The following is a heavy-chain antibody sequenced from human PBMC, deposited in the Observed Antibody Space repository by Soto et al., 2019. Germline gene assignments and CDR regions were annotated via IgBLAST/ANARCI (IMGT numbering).Heavy chain of an antibody. CDR3: ARATTGSSGRHYDFWSGYYPNWFDP. J-gene: IGHJ5*02. V-gene: IGHV1-2*04. Sequence: ASVKVSCKASGYTFTGYYMHWVRQAPGQGLEWMGWINPNSGGTNYAQKFQGWVTMTRDTSISTAYMELSRLRSDDTAVYYCARATTGSSGRHYDFWSGYYPNWFDPWGQGTLVTVSS. CDR1: GYTFTGYY. CDR2: INPNSGGT. D-gene: IGHD3-3*01.